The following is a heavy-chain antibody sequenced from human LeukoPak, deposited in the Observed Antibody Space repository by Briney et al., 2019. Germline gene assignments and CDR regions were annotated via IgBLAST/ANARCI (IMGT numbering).Heavy chain of an antibody. V-gene: IGHV1-8*01. D-gene: IGHD3-10*01. Sequence: ASVKVSCKASGYTFTTHDLNWVRQATGQGLEWMGWMNPNSGNTGYAQKFQGSVTMTRNISITTAYMELSNLTSEDTAVYYCARRIRGAPTDYWGQGTLVTVSS. CDR2: MNPNSGNT. CDR3: ARRIRGAPTDY. J-gene: IGHJ4*02. CDR1: GYTFTTHD.